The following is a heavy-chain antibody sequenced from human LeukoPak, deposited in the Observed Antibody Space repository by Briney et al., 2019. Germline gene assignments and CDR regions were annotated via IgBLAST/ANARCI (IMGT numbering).Heavy chain of an antibody. CDR1: GFTVSSNY. CDR3: ARARYCSSTSCYVDY. Sequence: GSLRLSCAASGFTVSSNYMSWIRQPPGKGLEWIGEINHSGSTNYNPSLKSRVTISVDTSKNQFSLKLSSVTAADTAVYYCARARYCSSTSCYVDYWGQGTLVTVSS. D-gene: IGHD2-2*01. J-gene: IGHJ4*02. V-gene: IGHV4-34*01. CDR2: INHSGST.